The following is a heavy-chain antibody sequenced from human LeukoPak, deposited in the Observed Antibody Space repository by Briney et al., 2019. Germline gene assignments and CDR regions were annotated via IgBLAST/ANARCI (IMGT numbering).Heavy chain of an antibody. D-gene: IGHD3-22*01. CDR2: IYYSGST. CDR1: GGSISSYY. J-gene: IGHJ4*02. V-gene: IGHV4-59*01. CDR3: ARWESSGYDY. Sequence: SETLSLTCTVSGGSISSYYWSWIRQPPGKGLEWIGYIYYSGSTNYNPSLKSRVTISVDTSKSQFSLKLSSVTAADTAVYYCARWESSGYDYWGQGTLVTVSS.